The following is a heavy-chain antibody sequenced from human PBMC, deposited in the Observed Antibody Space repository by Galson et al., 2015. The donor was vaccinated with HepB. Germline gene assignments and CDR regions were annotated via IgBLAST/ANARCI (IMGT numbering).Heavy chain of an antibody. Sequence: SLRLSCAVSGFTFSDHHMHWVRQAPGKGLEWVGRTRNKANSYTTEYAASVKGRFSISRDDSKNSLYLHVNSLKTEDTAVYYCARGGSSDWFSKLDYWGQGTLVTVSS. CDR1: GFTFSDHH. D-gene: IGHD6-19*01. V-gene: IGHV3-72*01. J-gene: IGHJ4*02. CDR2: TRNKANSYTT. CDR3: ARGGSSDWFSKLDY.